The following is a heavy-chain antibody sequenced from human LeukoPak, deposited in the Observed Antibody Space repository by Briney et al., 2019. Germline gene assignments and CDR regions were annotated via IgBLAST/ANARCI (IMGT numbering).Heavy chain of an antibody. V-gene: IGHV3-7*01. J-gene: IGHJ4*02. CDR3: AKAFNSSWHN. D-gene: IGHD6-13*01. Sequence: GGSLRPSCAASGFTFSNYWMSWVRQAPGKGLEWVANINQDGSAKYYVDSVKGRFTISRDNARNSLYLQMNSLRAEDTAVYYCAKAFNSSWHNWGQGTLVTVSS. CDR1: GFTFSNYW. CDR2: INQDGSAK.